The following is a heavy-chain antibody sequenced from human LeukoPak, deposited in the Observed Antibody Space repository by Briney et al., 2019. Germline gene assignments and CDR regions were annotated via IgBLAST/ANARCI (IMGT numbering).Heavy chain of an antibody. V-gene: IGHV1-24*01. J-gene: IGHJ4*02. CDR2: FDPEDGET. D-gene: IGHD3-10*01. CDR3: ATERLYYYGSGSYTFDY. CDR1: GYTFTGYY. Sequence: ASVKVSCKASGYTFTGYYMHWVRQAPGKGLEWMGGFDPEDGETIYAQKFQGRVTMTEDTSTDTAYMELSSLRSEDTAVYYCATERLYYYGSGSYTFDYWGQGTLVTVSS.